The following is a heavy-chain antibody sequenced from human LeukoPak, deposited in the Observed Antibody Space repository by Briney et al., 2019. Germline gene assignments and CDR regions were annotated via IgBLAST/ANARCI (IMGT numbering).Heavy chain of an antibody. J-gene: IGHJ5*02. CDR1: IDSFSTYH. D-gene: IGHD1-26*01. V-gene: IGHV4-34*01. Sequence: SETLSLTCAVYIDSFSTYHWNWFRRTPAKGMEWIGEVTESSGTNTSQSLSSRVILSVDTSKNQFSLKLISVTVADTAIYYCARGQGATVPQVGKNWFDPWGQGTRVTVSS. CDR2: VTESSGT. CDR3: ARGQGATVPQVGKNWFDP.